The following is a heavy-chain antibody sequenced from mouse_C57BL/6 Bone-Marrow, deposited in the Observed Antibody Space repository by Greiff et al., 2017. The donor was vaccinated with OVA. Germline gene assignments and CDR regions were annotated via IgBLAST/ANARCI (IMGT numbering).Heavy chain of an antibody. V-gene: IGHV1-76*01. J-gene: IGHJ4*01. CDR2: IYPGSGNT. CDR1: GYTFTDYY. Sequence: QVQLQQSGAELVRPGASVKLSCKASGYTFTDYYINWVKQRPGQGLEWIARIYPGSGNTYYNEKFKGKATLTADKSSSPAYMQRSSRSSEDSAVYCGARARIYCVYPYDARDYWGQGTSVTVSS. CDR3: ARARIYCVYPYDARDY. D-gene: IGHD2-1*01.